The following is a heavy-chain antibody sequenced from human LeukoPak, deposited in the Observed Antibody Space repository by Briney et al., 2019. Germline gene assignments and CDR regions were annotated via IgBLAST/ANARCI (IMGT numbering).Heavy chain of an antibody. J-gene: IGHJ5*02. CDR1: GGSISSGGYS. CDR2: IHHSGST. Sequence: PSETLSLTCAVSGGSISSGGYSWSWIRQPPGKGLEWIGYIHHSGSTYYNPSLKSRVTISVDRSKNQFSLKLSSVTAADTAVYYCARDRAPVVPAAMGWFDPWGQGTLVTVSS. D-gene: IGHD2-2*01. CDR3: ARDRAPVVPAAMGWFDP. V-gene: IGHV4-30-2*01.